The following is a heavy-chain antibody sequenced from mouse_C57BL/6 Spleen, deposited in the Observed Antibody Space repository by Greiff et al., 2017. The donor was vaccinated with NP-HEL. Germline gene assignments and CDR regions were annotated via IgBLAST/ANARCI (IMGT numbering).Heavy chain of an antibody. CDR2: ISSGSSTI. V-gene: IGHV5-17*01. CDR3: ARIWEGAMDY. Sequence: EVMLVESGGGLVKPGGSLKLSCAASGFTFSDYGMHWVRQAPEKGLEWVAYISSGSSTIYYADTVKGRFTISRDNAKNTLFLQMTSLRSEDTAMYYCARIWEGAMDYWGQGTSVTVSS. J-gene: IGHJ4*01. D-gene: IGHD4-1*01. CDR1: GFTFSDYG.